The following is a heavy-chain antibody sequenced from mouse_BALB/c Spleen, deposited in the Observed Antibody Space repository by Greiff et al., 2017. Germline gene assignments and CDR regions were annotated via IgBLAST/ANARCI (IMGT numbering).Heavy chain of an antibody. Sequence: VQLQQSGPELGKPGASVKISCKASGYSFTGYNMYWVKQSHRKSLEWIGYIDPYNGGTSYNQKSKGKATLTVDKSSSTAYMHLNSLTSEDSAIYYCARWGPYGSFDDWGQGTTLTVSS. CDR2: IDPYNGGT. V-gene: IGHV1S135*01. CDR1: GYSFTGYN. D-gene: IGHD1-1*01. J-gene: IGHJ2*01. CDR3: ARWGPYGSFDD.